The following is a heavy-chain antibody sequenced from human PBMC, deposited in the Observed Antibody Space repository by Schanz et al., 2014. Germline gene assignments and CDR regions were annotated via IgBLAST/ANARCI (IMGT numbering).Heavy chain of an antibody. CDR2: IIPVLAIA. V-gene: IGHV1-69*04. CDR3: ARDRLECGAECYSVEVFEI. CDR1: RYTFNTYG. Sequence: QVQLVQSGAEVKKPGASVKVSCEASRYTFNTYGINWVRQAPGQGLEWMGRIIPVLAIADYAQKFQDKVTITADTSTTTAYMELSGLRSEDTAVYYCARDRLECGAECYSVEVFEIWGQGTLVIVSS. J-gene: IGHJ4*02. D-gene: IGHD2-21*01.